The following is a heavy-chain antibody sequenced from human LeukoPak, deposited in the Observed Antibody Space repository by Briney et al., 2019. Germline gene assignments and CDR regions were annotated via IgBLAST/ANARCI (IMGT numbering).Heavy chain of an antibody. D-gene: IGHD3-16*02. Sequence: SETLSLTCTVSGGSISSYYWSWIRQPAGKGLEWIGRIYTSGGTNYNPSLKSRVTMSVDTSKNQFSLKLSSVTAAGTAVYYCARDIYVWGSYRSEDWFDPWGQGTLVTVSS. CDR3: ARDIYVWGSYRSEDWFDP. J-gene: IGHJ5*02. CDR2: IYTSGGT. CDR1: GGSISSYY. V-gene: IGHV4-4*07.